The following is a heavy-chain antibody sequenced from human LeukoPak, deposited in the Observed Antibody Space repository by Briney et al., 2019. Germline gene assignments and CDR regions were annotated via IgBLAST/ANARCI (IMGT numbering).Heavy chain of an antibody. D-gene: IGHD3-22*01. CDR3: ARGSEDYDSSGYYYDLGDY. J-gene: IGHJ4*02. CDR1: GYTLTSYY. Sequence: ASVKVSCKASGYTLTSYYMHWVRQATGQGLEWMAIISPSGGSTFYAQKFQGRVTMTRDMSTSTVYMELSSLRTEDTAVYYCARGSEDYDSSGYYYDLGDYWGQGTLVTVSS. V-gene: IGHV1-46*01. CDR2: ISPSGGST.